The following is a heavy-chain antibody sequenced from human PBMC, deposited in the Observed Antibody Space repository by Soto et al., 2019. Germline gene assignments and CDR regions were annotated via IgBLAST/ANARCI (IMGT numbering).Heavy chain of an antibody. CDR2: ISPTGVAR. D-gene: IGHD3-10*01. V-gene: IGHV3-23*01. CDR3: AKRYGSGSYRDFNSYYGMDI. Sequence: GGTLRLSCAASRFTFRNYGLSWVRQGPGKGMEWGSGISPTGVARFYVDSVKARFFISIDIAQNTRSLEMTNLRADDTAVYYCAKRYGSGSYRDFNSYYGMDIWGQGTSVKVSS. J-gene: IGHJ6*02. CDR1: RFTFRNYG.